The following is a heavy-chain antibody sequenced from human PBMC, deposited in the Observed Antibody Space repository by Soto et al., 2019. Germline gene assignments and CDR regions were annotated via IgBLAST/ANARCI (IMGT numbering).Heavy chain of an antibody. D-gene: IGHD6-13*01. CDR2: ISYDGSNK. V-gene: IGHV3-30*18. CDR1: GFTFSSYG. J-gene: IGHJ4*02. Sequence: GGSLRLSCAASGFTFSSYGMHWVRQAPGKGLEWVAVISYDGSNKYYANSVQGRFTISEDNSKNALILQMNSLKAEDTAVYYCAKDKYSESIAAAGLFDYWGQGTLVTVSS. CDR3: AKDKYSESIAAAGLFDY.